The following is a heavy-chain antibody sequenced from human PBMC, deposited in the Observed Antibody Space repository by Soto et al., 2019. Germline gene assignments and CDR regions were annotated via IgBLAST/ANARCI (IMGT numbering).Heavy chain of an antibody. Sequence: GGSLRLSCAASGFTFNNYAMSWVRQAPGKGLQWVSAISGSGDTTYYADSVKGRFTISRDSSKKTLYLQMNGLRAEDTAVYYCAKDQTAMTTFDFWGQGALVTVSS. CDR2: ISGSGDTT. J-gene: IGHJ4*02. CDR1: GFTFNNYA. D-gene: IGHD4-17*01. CDR3: AKDQTAMTTFDF. V-gene: IGHV3-23*01.